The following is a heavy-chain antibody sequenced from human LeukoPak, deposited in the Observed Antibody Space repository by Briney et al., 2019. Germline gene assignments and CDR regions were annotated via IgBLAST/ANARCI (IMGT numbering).Heavy chain of an antibody. Sequence: PGGSLRLSCAASGFTFRSYAMSWVRQAPGKGLEWVSTISGSGGSTSYADSVKGRFTISRDNSKNTLYLQMNSLRAEDTALYFCARDDRSGVVVAALDYWGQGTLVTVSS. CDR3: ARDDRSGVVVAALDY. CDR2: ISGSGGST. J-gene: IGHJ4*02. D-gene: IGHD3-22*01. CDR1: GFTFRSYA. V-gene: IGHV3-23*01.